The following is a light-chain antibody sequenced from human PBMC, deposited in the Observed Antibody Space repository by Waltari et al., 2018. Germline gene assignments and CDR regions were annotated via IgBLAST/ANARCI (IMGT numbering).Light chain of an antibody. CDR2: DVT. CDR3: CSYAGSYTHVV. V-gene: IGLV2-11*01. J-gene: IGLJ2*01. Sequence: QSALTQPRSVSGSPGQSVTISCTGTSSDVGGYDYVSWYQHHPGKAPKLMICDVTKWPSGVPDRFSGAKSGNTASLTISGLQAEDEAYYYCCSYAGSYTHVVFGGGTKLTVL. CDR1: SSDVGGYDY.